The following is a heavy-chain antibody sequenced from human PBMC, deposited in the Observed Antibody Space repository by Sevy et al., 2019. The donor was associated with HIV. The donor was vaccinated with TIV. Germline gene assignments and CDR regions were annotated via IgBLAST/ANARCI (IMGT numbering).Heavy chain of an antibody. CDR3: ARVWGAFWSGYYTGFSDY. V-gene: IGHV3-48*01. Sequence: GGSLRLSCAASGFTFSSYSMNWVRQAPGKGLEWVSYISSSSSTIYYADSVKGRFTISRDNAKNSLYLQMNSLRAEDTAVYYCARVWGAFWSGYYTGFSDYWGQGTLVTVSS. D-gene: IGHD3-3*01. J-gene: IGHJ4*02. CDR1: GFTFSSYS. CDR2: ISSSSSTI.